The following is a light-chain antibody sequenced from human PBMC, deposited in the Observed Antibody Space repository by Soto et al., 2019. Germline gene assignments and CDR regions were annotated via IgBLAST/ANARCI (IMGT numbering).Light chain of an antibody. J-gene: IGKJ2*01. CDR3: QQYATSPPTYT. CDR1: QSVTSGY. Sequence: EIVLTQSPGTLSLSPGERATLSCRASQSVTSGYLGWYQQKPGQAPRLLIYGASSRATGISDRFSGSGSGTDFTLTTSRLEPEDFAVYYGQQYATSPPTYTFGQGTKVEIK. V-gene: IGKV3-20*01. CDR2: GAS.